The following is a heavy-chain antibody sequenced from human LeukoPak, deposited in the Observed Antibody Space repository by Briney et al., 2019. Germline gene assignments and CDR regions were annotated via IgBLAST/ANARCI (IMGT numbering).Heavy chain of an antibody. D-gene: IGHD3-3*02. J-gene: IGHJ4*02. CDR1: GGSISSPY. CDR3: ARQFAGLAPPGFIDS. V-gene: IGHV4-59*08. CDR2: IYYGGST. Sequence: PSETLSLTCTVSGGSISSPYWTWIRQPPGKGLEWIGYIYYGGSTDYSPSLKSRATISLDTSKNQFSLHLTSVTAADTAVYYCARQFAGLAPPGFIDSWGQGTLVTVSS.